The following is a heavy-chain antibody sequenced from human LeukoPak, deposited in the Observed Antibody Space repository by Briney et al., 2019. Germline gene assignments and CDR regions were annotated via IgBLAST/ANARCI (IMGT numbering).Heavy chain of an antibody. D-gene: IGHD3-22*01. J-gene: IGHJ4*02. CDR1: GGSLSGYG. Sequence: GSSVKVSCKASGGSLSGYGISWVRQAPGQGLEWMGWISAYNGNTNYAQKLQGRVTMTTDTSTSTAYMELRSLRSDDTAVYYCARGERITMIVVAPVDYWGQGTLVTVSS. CDR2: ISAYNGNT. CDR3: ARGERITMIVVAPVDY. V-gene: IGHV1-18*01.